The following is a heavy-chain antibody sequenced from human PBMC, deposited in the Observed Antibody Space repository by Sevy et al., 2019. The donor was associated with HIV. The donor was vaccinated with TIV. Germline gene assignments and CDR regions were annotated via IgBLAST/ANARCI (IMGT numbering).Heavy chain of an antibody. Sequence: ASVKVSCKASGYTFTSYGISWVRQAPGQGLEWMGWISAYNGNTNYAQKLQGRVTMTTDTSTSTAYMELRSLRSDDTAVYYCAGVLGDIVVVVAAPRNWFDPWGQGTLVTVSS. J-gene: IGHJ5*02. D-gene: IGHD2-15*01. V-gene: IGHV1-18*01. CDR3: AGVLGDIVVVVAAPRNWFDP. CDR1: GYTFTSYG. CDR2: ISAYNGNT.